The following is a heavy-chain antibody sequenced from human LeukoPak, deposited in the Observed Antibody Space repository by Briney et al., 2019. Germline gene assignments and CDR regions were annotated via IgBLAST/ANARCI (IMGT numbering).Heavy chain of an antibody. D-gene: IGHD6-19*01. CDR2: ISPGGDDI. CDR1: GFTFNDYH. CDR3: ASGRDIEVAGPGGYFDH. V-gene: IGHV3-11*01. J-gene: IGHJ4*02. Sequence: GALRLSCAASGFTFNDYHMNWIRQAPGKGLAWIAYISPGGDDIYFADSVRGRLTLSRDNAKNSLYLQMSSLTAEDTAVYYCASGRDIEVAGPGGYFDHWGQGNLVTVSS.